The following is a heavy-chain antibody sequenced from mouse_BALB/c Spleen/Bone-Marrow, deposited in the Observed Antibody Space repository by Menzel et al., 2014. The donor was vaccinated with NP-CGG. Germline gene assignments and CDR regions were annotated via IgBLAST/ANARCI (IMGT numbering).Heavy chain of an antibody. V-gene: IGHV14-3*02. J-gene: IGHJ2*01. CDR2: IDPANDNT. CDR1: GFNIXGHF. CDR3: APLTGTFDY. D-gene: IGHD4-1*01. Sequence: LEESGAEVGKAGASVKLAWTAFGFNIXGHFMQWGKQRPEKGLGWIGRIDPANDNTQYDPKFQDKATITADTSSNTAYLQLSSLTSEDTAVYYCAPLTGTFDYWGQGTTLTVSS.